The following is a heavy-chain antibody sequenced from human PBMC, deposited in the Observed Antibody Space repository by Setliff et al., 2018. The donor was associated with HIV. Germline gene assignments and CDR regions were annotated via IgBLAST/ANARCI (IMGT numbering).Heavy chain of an antibody. Sequence: GASVKVSCKASGYSFTNLGLNWVRQAPGQGLEWMGWISVYNGHTNFAQKLQDRVTMTTDTSTSTAYMELRSLRSDDTAVYHCARAYDVLTGYFDYWGQGTLVTVST. D-gene: IGHD3-9*01. V-gene: IGHV1-18*01. CDR2: ISVYNGHT. J-gene: IGHJ4*02. CDR1: GYSFTNLG. CDR3: ARAYDVLTGYFDY.